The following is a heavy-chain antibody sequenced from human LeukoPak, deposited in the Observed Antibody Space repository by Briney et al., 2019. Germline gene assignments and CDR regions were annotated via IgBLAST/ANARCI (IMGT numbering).Heavy chain of an antibody. CDR3: ARGARSSTDWFDP. V-gene: IGHV6-1*01. CDR2: TYYRSRWYN. CDR1: VDSVSSNSPT. D-gene: IGHD2-2*01. J-gene: IGHJ5*02. Sequence: PSQTLSLTCAISVDSVSSNSPTWNWIRQSPSRGLEWLGRTYYRSRWYNDYAVSVKSRTTINPDTSKSQFSLQLTSVTPEDTAVYYCARGARSSTDWFDPWGQGTLVTVSS.